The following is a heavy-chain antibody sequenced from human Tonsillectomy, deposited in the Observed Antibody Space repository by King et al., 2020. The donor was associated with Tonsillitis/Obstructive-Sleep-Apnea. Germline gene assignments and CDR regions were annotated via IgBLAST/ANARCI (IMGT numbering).Heavy chain of an antibody. Sequence: VQLQQWGAGLLKPSETLSLTCAVYCGSFRFYYWSWIRQPPVMGLEWIGEINHSGSTNYNPSRKSRVTISLYTSKNQFSLKLSSVTAADTAVYYCARLLLLTMVQGDAFDIWGQGTMVTVSS. J-gene: IGHJ3*02. CDR1: CGSFRFYY. CDR2: INHSGST. V-gene: IGHV4-34*01. CDR3: ARLLLLTMVQGDAFDI. D-gene: IGHD3-10*01.